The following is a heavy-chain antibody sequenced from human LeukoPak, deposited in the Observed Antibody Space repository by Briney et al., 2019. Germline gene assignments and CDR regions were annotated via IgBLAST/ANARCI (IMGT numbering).Heavy chain of an antibody. CDR2: ITDSGSST. V-gene: IGHV3-23*01. CDR1: GFTFTNYA. Sequence: GGSLRLSCAASGFTFTNYAMGWVRQPPGKGLELVSVITDSGSSTYYPDSVKGRFTISRDNSKNTLYLQMNSLRAEDTAVYHCAKGTLRYCTSGRCYPLDYWGEGTLVTVSS. D-gene: IGHD2-15*01. CDR3: AKGTLRYCTSGRCYPLDY. J-gene: IGHJ4*02.